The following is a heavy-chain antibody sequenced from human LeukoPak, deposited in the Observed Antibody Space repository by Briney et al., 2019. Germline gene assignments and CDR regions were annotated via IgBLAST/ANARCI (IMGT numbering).Heavy chain of an antibody. V-gene: IGHV3-21*05. D-gene: IGHD6-19*01. CDR2: ISSSSSYI. CDR1: GFTFSSYE. CDR3: AKDPEKGLAVARLEH. Sequence: GGSLRLSCAASGFTFSSYEMNWVRQAPGKGLEWVSYISSSSSYIYYADSVKGRFTISRDNAKNSLYLQMNSLRAEDTAVYYCAKDPEKGLAVARLEHWGQGTLVTVSS. J-gene: IGHJ5*02.